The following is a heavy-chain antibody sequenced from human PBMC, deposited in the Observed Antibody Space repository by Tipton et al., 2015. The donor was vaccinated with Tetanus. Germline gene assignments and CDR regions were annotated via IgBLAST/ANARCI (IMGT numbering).Heavy chain of an antibody. CDR3: AKLEGASYSSSHLFDY. CDR2: ISGSGGST. D-gene: IGHD6-6*01. V-gene: IGHV3-23*01. CDR1: GFTFSSYA. Sequence: SLRLSCAASGFTFSSYAMSWVRQAPGKGLEWVSAISGSGGSTYYADSVKGRFTISRDNSKNTLYLQMNSLRAEDTAVYYCAKLEGASYSSSHLFDYWGQGTLVTVSS. J-gene: IGHJ4*02.